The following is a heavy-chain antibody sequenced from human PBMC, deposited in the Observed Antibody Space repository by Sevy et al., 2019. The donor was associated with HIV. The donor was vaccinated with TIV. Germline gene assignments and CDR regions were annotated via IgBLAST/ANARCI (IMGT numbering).Heavy chain of an antibody. V-gene: IGHV1-24*01. J-gene: IGHJ4*02. CDR2: FDPEDGET. CDR3: ATDQDYDFWSGYYPN. CDR1: GYTLTELS. D-gene: IGHD3-3*01. Sequence: ASVKVSCKVSGYTLTELSMQWVRQAPGKGLEWMGGFDPEDGETIYAQKFQGRVTMTEDTSTDTAYMELSSLRSEDTAVYYCATDQDYDFWSGYYPNWGQGTLVTVSS.